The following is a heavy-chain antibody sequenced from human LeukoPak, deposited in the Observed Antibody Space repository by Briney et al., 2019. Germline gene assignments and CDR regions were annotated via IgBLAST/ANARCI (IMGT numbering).Heavy chain of an antibody. CDR2: IYYSGST. J-gene: IGHJ6*03. CDR3: ARGVSGRGYSYGYVSYYYYMDV. D-gene: IGHD5-18*01. Sequence: SETLSLTCTVSGGSISSHYWSWIRQPPGKGLEWIGYIYYSGSTNYNPSLKSRVTISVDTSKNQFSLKLSSVTAADTAVYYCARGVSGRGYSYGYVSYYYYMDVWGKGTTVTVSS. V-gene: IGHV4-59*11. CDR1: GGSISSHY.